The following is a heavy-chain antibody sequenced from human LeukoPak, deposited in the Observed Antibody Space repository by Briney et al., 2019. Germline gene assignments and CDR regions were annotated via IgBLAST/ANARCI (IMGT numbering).Heavy chain of an antibody. CDR2: IIPISGTA. V-gene: IGHV1-69*13. CDR3: ARNPISTVRGIIDYYSYMDV. J-gene: IGHJ6*03. D-gene: IGHD3-10*01. CDR1: GGTFSNTYA. Sequence: SVKVSCKASGGTFSNTYAINWMRQAPGQGLEWMGGIIPISGTANFAQNFQGRVTPTADESTSTAYMELTSLRSEDTAMYYCARNPISTVRGIIDYYSYMDVWGKGTTVTVSS.